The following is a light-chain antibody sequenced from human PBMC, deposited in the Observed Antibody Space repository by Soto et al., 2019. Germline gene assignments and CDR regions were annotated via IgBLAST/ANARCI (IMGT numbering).Light chain of an antibody. V-gene: IGKV3-15*01. Sequence: EIVLTQSPVTLSLSPGESSTLSCRASQSIGSNYLAWYQQKPGQAPRLLIYGASTRATGIPARFSGSGSGTEFTLTISSLQSEDFAVYYCQQYNNWPRTFGQGTKVDIK. CDR1: QSIGSN. CDR2: GAS. CDR3: QQYNNWPRT. J-gene: IGKJ1*01.